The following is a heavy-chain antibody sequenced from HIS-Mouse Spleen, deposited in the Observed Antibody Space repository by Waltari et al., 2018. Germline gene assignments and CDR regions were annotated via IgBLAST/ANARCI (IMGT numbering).Heavy chain of an antibody. J-gene: IGHJ4*02. CDR3: ARHYYYGSGSYYFDY. D-gene: IGHD3-10*01. Sequence: EVQLVETGGGLIQPGGSLRRYCAASGFTVSSTYISGVRKAPGKGLEWVSVIYSGGSTYYADSVKGRFTISRDNSKNTLYLQMNSLRAEDTAVYYCARHYYYGSGSYYFDYWGQGTLVTVSS. V-gene: IGHV3-53*02. CDR1: GFTVSSTY. CDR2: IYSGGST.